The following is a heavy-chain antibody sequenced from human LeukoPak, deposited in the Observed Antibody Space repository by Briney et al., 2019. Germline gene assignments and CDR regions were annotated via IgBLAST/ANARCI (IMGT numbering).Heavy chain of an antibody. CDR2: ISNRGGS. CDR1: GGSISSGDYY. CDR3: ARDSLDQQLFNQGWFDP. Sequence: SETLSLTCTVSGGSISSGDYYWSWLRQHPGKGLEWIAYISNRGGSYYNPSLKSRVTLSVDTSKNLFSLKLTSVAAADTAVYYCARDSLDQQLFNQGWFDPWGQGILVTVSS. J-gene: IGHJ5*02. V-gene: IGHV4-31*03. D-gene: IGHD6-13*01.